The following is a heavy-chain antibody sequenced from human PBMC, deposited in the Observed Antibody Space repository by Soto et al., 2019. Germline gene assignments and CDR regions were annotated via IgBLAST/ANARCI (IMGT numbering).Heavy chain of an antibody. CDR1: GLSLGDAW. J-gene: IGHJ4*02. CDR3: TTGVDGYNPFDY. V-gene: IGHV3-15*01. CDR2: IKRKAHGETA. Sequence: EAQLVESGGGLVEPGGSLRVSFAAPGLSLGDAWMIWVPQARGKGLEWVGRIKRKAHGETADYGAPVKGRFTISRDDSKYTVYLQMNNLKIEDTAVYYCTTGVDGYNPFDYWGQGTLVTVSS. D-gene: IGHD5-12*01.